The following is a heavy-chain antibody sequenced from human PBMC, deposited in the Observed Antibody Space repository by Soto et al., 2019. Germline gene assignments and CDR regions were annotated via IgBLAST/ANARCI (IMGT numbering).Heavy chain of an antibody. D-gene: IGHD6-19*01. V-gene: IGHV3-74*01. Sequence: DVQLIESGGGLVQPGGSLRLSCAASGFTFTKSWMHWVRQTPGKGLEWVSRVNTDGSDTIYADSVKGRFTISRDNAKNTLYLQMNSLTAEDTAMYYFARDQSVSGPTTFHYWGQGALVTVSS. CDR2: VNTDGSDT. J-gene: IGHJ4*02. CDR3: ARDQSVSGPTTFHY. CDR1: GFTFTKSW.